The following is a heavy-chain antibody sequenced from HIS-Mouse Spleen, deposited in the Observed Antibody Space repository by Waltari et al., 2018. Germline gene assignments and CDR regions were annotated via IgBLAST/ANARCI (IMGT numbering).Heavy chain of an antibody. Sequence: QLQLQESGPGLVKPSETLSLTCTVSGGSISSSSYYWGWIRQPPGKGLEWIGSIYYSGSTYDNPSLKSRVTISVDTSKNQFSLKLSSVTAADTAVYYCARGSDKYYYDSSGYPYYFDYWGQGTLVTVSS. CDR3: ARGSDKYYYDSSGYPYYFDY. CDR1: GGSISSSSYY. J-gene: IGHJ4*02. CDR2: IYYSGST. V-gene: IGHV4-39*07. D-gene: IGHD3-22*01.